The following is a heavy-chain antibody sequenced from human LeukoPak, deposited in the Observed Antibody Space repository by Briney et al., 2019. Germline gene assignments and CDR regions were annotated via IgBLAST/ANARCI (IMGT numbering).Heavy chain of an antibody. D-gene: IGHD5-18*01. CDR2: INPNSGDT. V-gene: IGHV1-2*06. CDR1: EYIFTGYY. CDR3: EREGSGYTYGRGSYFDY. J-gene: IGHJ4*01. Sequence: GASVKVSCKASEYIFTGYYMHWVRQAPGQGLEWMGRINPNSGDTNFAQKFQGRVTMTRDTSISTAYMDLSGLRPDDTAVYYCEREGSGYTYGRGSYFDYWGHGILVTVSS.